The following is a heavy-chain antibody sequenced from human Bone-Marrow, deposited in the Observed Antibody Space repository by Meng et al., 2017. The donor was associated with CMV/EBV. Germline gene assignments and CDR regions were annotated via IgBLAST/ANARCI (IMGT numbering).Heavy chain of an antibody. D-gene: IGHD3-22*01. V-gene: IGHV3-74*01. CDR3: ASGFYSNGYYWSDY. CDR1: GFTFSSYW. CDR2: INSDGSTT. Sequence: ASGFTFSSYWMHWVRQAPGKGLVWVSRINSDGSTTTYADFVKGRFTISRDNAKNTLYLQMSSLRAEDTAVYYCASGFYSNGYYWSDYWGQGTLVTVSS. J-gene: IGHJ4*02.